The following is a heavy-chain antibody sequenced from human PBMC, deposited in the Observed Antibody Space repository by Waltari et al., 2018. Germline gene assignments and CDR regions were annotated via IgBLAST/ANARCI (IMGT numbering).Heavy chain of an antibody. D-gene: IGHD2-2*01. V-gene: IGHV4-4*07. CDR3: ARDRYCSSTSCYNWFDP. Sequence: QVQLQESGPGLVKPSETLSLTCTVSGGSISSYYWSWIRQPAGKGLEWIGPIYTSGSTNYNPSLKSRFTISVDKSKNQFSLKLISVTAADTAVYYCARDRYCSSTSCYNWFDPWGQGTLVTVSS. CDR2: IYTSGST. J-gene: IGHJ5*02. CDR1: GGSISSYY.